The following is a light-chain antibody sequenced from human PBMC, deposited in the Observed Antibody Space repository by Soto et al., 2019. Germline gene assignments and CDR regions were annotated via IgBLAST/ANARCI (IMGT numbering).Light chain of an antibody. Sequence: EIVLTQSPATLSLYPGERATLSCRASPSVTNYLAWYQQKPGQAPRLVIYGAFNRAPGIPGRFSGSGSGTDFPRTISSLQPEDFGVYYCQQRNIWPPVTFGQGTRLEI. V-gene: IGKV3-11*01. CDR2: GAF. CDR3: QQRNIWPPVT. CDR1: PSVTNY. J-gene: IGKJ5*01.